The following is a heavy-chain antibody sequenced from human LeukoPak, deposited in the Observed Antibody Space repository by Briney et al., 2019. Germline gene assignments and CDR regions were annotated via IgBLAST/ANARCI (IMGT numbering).Heavy chain of an antibody. CDR3: ARVYSNAFDI. CDR1: AYSFTTYC. Sequence: GDSLKISCKGSAYSFTTYCIAWVRQRPGKGLEWMRIFHGYYSDNRYSPSSQGPVMLSADRSITTAYLQWSRLKASDTAMYYCARVYSNAFDIWGQGTMVTVSS. CDR2: FHGYYSDN. J-gene: IGHJ3*02. V-gene: IGHV5-51*01. D-gene: IGHD6-13*01.